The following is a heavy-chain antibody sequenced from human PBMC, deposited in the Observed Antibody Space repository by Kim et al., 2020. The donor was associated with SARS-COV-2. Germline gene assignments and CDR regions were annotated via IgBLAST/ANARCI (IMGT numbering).Heavy chain of an antibody. CDR2: IYYSGST. CDR3: ARVGICSGGSCHGWDC. CDR1: GGSISSSSYY. V-gene: IGHV4-39*07. D-gene: IGHD2-15*01. Sequence: SETLSLTCTVSGGSISSSSYYWGWIRQPPGKGLEWIGSIYYSGSTYYNPSLKSRVTISVDTSKNQFSLKLSSVTAADTAVYYCARVGICSGGSCHGWDCWGQGTLVTVSS. J-gene: IGHJ4*02.